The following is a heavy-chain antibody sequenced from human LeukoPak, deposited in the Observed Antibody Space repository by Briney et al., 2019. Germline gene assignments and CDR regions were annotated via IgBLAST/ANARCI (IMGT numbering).Heavy chain of an antibody. J-gene: IGHJ4*02. CDR2: ISSSSSYI. CDR1: GFTFSSYS. V-gene: IGHV3-21*01. CDR3: AEAGPGFGFDY. D-gene: IGHD3-10*01. Sequence: GGSLRLSCAASGFTFSSYSMNWVRQAPGKGLEWVSSISSSSSYIYYADSVKGRFTISRDNAKNSLNLQMNSLRAEDTALYYCAEAGPGFGFDYWGQGTLVTVSS.